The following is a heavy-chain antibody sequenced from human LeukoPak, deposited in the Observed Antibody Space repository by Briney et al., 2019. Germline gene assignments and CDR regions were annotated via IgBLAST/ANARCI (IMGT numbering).Heavy chain of an antibody. D-gene: IGHD3-10*01. CDR3: AREGGRFGELLYAFDI. V-gene: IGHV4-59*01. Sequence: SETLSLTCTVSGGSISSYYWSWIRQPPGKGLEWIGYIYYSGSTNYNPSLKSRVTISVDTSKNQLSLKLSSVTAADTAVYYCAREGGRFGELLYAFDIWGQGTMVTVSS. J-gene: IGHJ3*02. CDR2: IYYSGST. CDR1: GGSISSYY.